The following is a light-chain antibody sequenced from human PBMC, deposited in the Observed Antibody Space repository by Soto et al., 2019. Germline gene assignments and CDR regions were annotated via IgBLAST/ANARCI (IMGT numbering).Light chain of an antibody. Sequence: EILLTQSPGTLSLSPGEGATLSCRASQTISSGSLAWYQQKPGQPPRLLIYGGSSRADGIPDRFSGSVSGTDFSLTLSRLEPEDFAAYYCQQYNNWHPITFGQGTRLEIK. V-gene: IGKV3-20*01. CDR1: QTISSGS. CDR3: QQYNNWHPIT. J-gene: IGKJ5*01. CDR2: GGS.